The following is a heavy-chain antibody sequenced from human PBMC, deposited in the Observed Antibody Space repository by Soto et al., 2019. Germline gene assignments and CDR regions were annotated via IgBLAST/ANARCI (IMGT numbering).Heavy chain of an antibody. Sequence: PSQTLSLTCAISGDSVSSNSAAWNWIRQSPSRGLEWLGRTYYRSKWYNDYAVSVKSRITINPDTSKNQFSLQLNSVTPEDTAVYYCAREGAFGRYCSGGSCYPDYWGQGTLVTVSS. D-gene: IGHD2-15*01. CDR1: GDSVSSNSAA. CDR2: TYYRSKWYN. J-gene: IGHJ4*02. V-gene: IGHV6-1*01. CDR3: AREGAFGRYCSGGSCYPDY.